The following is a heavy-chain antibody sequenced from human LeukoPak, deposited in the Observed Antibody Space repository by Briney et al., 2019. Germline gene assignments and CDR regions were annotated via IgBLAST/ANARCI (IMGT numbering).Heavy chain of an antibody. D-gene: IGHD2-15*01. Sequence: SETLSLTCAVYGGSFSGYYWSWIRQPPGKGLEWIGEINHSGSTNYNPSLKSRVTISVDTSKNQFSLKLSSVTAADTAVYYCARWSVGRTIFDYWGQGTLVTVSS. CDR1: GGSFSGYY. CDR3: ARWSVGRTIFDY. CDR2: INHSGST. J-gene: IGHJ4*02. V-gene: IGHV4-34*01.